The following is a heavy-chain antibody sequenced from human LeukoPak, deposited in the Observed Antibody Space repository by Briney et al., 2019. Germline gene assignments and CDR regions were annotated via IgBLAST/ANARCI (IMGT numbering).Heavy chain of an antibody. CDR3: ARKDGDL. V-gene: IGHV4-4*07. CDR2: LYSSGST. CDR1: GGSISSYY. J-gene: IGHJ4*02. Sequence: SETLSLTCTVSGGSISSYYWTWIRQPARKGLEWIGHLYSSGSTNYNPSLKSRVTMSVDTSKNQFSLKLNSVTAADTAVYFCARKDGDLWGQGTLVTVSS.